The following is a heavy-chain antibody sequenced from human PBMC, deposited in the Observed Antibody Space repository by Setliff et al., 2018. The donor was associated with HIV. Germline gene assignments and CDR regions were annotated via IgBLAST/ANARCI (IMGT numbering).Heavy chain of an antibody. CDR3: ATRPRIAARPFDY. Sequence: PSETLSLTCSVSGVSVGSGDYYWHWIRQHPEKAPEWIGYIFHSGDTYYNPSLKSRISMSVDTSKNQFSLELTSLTAADTAVYYCATRPRIAARPFDYWGQGMLVTVSS. V-gene: IGHV4-31*03. D-gene: IGHD6-6*01. CDR2: IFHSGDT. CDR1: GVSVGSGDYY. J-gene: IGHJ4*02.